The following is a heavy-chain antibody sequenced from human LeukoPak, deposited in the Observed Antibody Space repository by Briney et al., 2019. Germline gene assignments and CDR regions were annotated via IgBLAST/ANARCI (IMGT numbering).Heavy chain of an antibody. D-gene: IGHD4-17*01. J-gene: IGHJ4*02. CDR3: ARGYTVTTN. CDR1: GGSISSTGYY. V-gene: IGHV4-61*02. Sequence: SETLSLTCSVSGGSISSTGYYWSWIRQPAGKGLEWIGRIYSSGSTDYNPPLQSRVTISVDTSKNQFSLSLRSVTAADTAVYYCARGYTVTTNWGQGTLVTVSS. CDR2: IYSSGST.